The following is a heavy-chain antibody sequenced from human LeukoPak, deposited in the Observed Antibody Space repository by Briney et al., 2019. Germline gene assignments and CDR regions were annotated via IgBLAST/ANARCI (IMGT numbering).Heavy chain of an antibody. V-gene: IGHV3-21*01. D-gene: IGHD5/OR15-5a*01. Sequence: GGSLRLSCAASGFTFSSYSMNWVRQAPGKGLEWVSSISSSSSYIYYADSVKGRFTISRDNAKNSLYLQMNSLRAEDTAAYYCARDLAVYDIGFIDYWGQGTLVTVSS. CDR1: GFTFSSYS. CDR2: ISSSSSYI. J-gene: IGHJ4*02. CDR3: ARDLAVYDIGFIDY.